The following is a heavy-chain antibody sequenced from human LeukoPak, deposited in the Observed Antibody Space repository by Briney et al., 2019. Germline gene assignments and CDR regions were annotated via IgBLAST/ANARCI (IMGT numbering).Heavy chain of an antibody. J-gene: IGHJ4*01. D-gene: IGHD6-19*01. CDR1: GFTFSSYS. CDR3: AKGIYSSGWSYFDY. Sequence: PGGSLRLSCAASGFTFSSYSMNWVRQAPGKGLEWVSTLSGSGITTYYADSVKGRFTISRDNSKNTLYPQMNSLRAEDTAVYYCAKGIYSSGWSYFDYWGHGTLVTVSS. V-gene: IGHV3-23*01. CDR2: LSGSGITT.